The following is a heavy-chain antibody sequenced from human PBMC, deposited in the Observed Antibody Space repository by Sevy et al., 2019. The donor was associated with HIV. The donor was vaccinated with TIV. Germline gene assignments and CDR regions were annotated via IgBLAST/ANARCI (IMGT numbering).Heavy chain of an antibody. CDR3: ALTKGVTQGWFDP. V-gene: IGHV4-59*03. J-gene: IGHJ5*02. CDR1: GASITSKY. CDR2: VYDSGST. Sequence: SETLSLTCTVSGASITSKYWSWIRQTPGKGLEWIGYVYDSGSTNYNPSLKSRVTISIDTSRKQFSLSLRSVTAADTAVYYCALTKGVTQGWFDPWGPGTLVTVSS. D-gene: IGHD4-4*01.